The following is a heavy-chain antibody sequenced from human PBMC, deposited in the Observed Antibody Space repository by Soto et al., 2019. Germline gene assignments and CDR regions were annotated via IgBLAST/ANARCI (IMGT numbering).Heavy chain of an antibody. D-gene: IGHD3-3*01. CDR1: GFTFSSYG. CDR3: AKEHYDFWSGHTHHAFDI. V-gene: IGHV3-30*18. CDR2: ISYDGSNK. J-gene: IGHJ3*02. Sequence: EEPPGGSLRLSCAASGFTFSSYGMHWVRQAPGKGLEWVAVISYDGSNKYYADSVKGRFTISRDNSKNTLYLQMNSLRAEDTAVYYFAKEHYDFWSGHTHHAFDIWGQGTMVTVSS.